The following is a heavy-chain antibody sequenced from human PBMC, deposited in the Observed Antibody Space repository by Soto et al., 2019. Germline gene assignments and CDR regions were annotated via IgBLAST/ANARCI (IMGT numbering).Heavy chain of an antibody. D-gene: IGHD3-22*01. CDR2: INPGDSDI. CDR1: GYSFNTYW. J-gene: IGHJ4*02. Sequence: GESLKISCKGSGYSFNTYWIGWVRQMPGKGLEWMGIINPGDSDIRYSPSFQGQVTISADKSISTAYLQWTSLRASDTAMYYCARRRYYDSSNYYPFDYWGQGTLVTAPQ. CDR3: ARRRYYDSSNYYPFDY. V-gene: IGHV5-51*01.